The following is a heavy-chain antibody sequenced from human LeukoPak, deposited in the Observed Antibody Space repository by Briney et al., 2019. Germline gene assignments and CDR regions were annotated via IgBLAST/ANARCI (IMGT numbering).Heavy chain of an antibody. D-gene: IGHD1-14*01. CDR3: ATETIGRHYDY. Sequence: GGSLRLSCAASGFTFSSCGFNWVRQAPGKGLEWVSSIRPTGTDSYYEDSVRGRFTISRGNAKNSMYLQRDSLRDEDTAVYYCATETIGRHYDYWGQGTLLTVSS. V-gene: IGHV3-21*01. CDR2: IRPTGTDS. CDR1: GFTFSSCG. J-gene: IGHJ4*02.